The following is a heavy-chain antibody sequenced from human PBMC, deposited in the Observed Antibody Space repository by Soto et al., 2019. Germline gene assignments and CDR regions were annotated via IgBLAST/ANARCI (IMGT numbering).Heavy chain of an antibody. J-gene: IGHJ6*02. Sequence: QVQLQESGPGLVKPSGTLSLTCAVSGGSISSSNWWSWVRQPPGKWLEWIGEIYHSGSTNYNPSLKSRVTISVDKSKNQFSLKLSSVTAADTAVYYCAREKVVTTGTNYYYGMDVWGQGTTVTVSS. D-gene: IGHD4-4*01. CDR3: AREKVVTTGTNYYYGMDV. CDR1: GGSISSSNW. V-gene: IGHV4-4*02. CDR2: IYHSGST.